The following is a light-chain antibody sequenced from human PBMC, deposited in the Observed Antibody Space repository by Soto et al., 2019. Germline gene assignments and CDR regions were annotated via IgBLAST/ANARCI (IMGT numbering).Light chain of an antibody. J-gene: IGKJ4*01. V-gene: IGKV3-15*01. CDR2: GAS. CDR1: QRVSRN. CDR3: QQANSFPLT. Sequence: EIVMTQSPATLSVSPGERATLSCRASQRVSRNLAWYQQKPGQAPRLLIYGASTRATGIPARFSGSGSETEFTLTISGLHPEAFATYYCQQANSFPLTFGGGTKVEIK.